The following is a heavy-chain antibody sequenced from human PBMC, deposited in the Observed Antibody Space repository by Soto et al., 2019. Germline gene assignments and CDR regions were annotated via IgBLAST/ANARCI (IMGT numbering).Heavy chain of an antibody. J-gene: IGHJ5*02. Sequence: GASVKVSFKASGYTFTGYYMHWVRQAPGQGLEWMGWINPNSGGTNYAQKFQGWVTMTRDTSISTAYMELSRLRSDDTAVYYCARDSCSSTSCLGMGGNWFDPWGQGTLVTVSS. CDR3: ARDSCSSTSCLGMGGNWFDP. CDR1: GYTFTGYY. CDR2: INPNSGGT. V-gene: IGHV1-2*04. D-gene: IGHD2-2*01.